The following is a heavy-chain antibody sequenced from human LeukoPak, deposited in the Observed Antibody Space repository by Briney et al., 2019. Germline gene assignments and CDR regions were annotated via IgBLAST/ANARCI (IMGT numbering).Heavy chain of an antibody. CDR3: ARVPTAGPNGRGNWFDP. CDR2: ITGSGSIT. D-gene: IGHD6-13*01. J-gene: IGHJ5*02. CDR1: GFIFSSYA. V-gene: IGHV3-23*01. Sequence: GGSLRLSCAASGFIFSSYAMTWVRQAPGKGLEWVSIITGSGSITYYADSVKGRFTISRDNSKNTLYLQMNSLRAEDTAVYYCARVPTAGPNGRGNWFDPWGQGTLVTVSS.